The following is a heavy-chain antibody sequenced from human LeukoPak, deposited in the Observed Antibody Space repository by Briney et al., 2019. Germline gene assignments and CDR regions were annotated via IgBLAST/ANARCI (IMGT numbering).Heavy chain of an antibody. CDR3: ARGGREPLDY. CDR2: ISSSSSYI. D-gene: IGHD1-14*01. Sequence: PGGSLRLSCAASGFTFSSYSMNWVRQAPGKGLEWVSSISSSSSYIYYADSVKGRFTISRDNAKNTLSLQMNSLRAEDTAVYYCARGGREPLDYWGQGTLVTVSS. CDR1: GFTFSSYS. J-gene: IGHJ4*02. V-gene: IGHV3-21*01.